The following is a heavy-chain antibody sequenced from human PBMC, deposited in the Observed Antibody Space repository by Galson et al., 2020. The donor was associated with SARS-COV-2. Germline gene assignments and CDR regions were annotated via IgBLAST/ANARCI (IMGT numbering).Heavy chain of an antibody. J-gene: IGHJ4*02. CDR2: ISSSGSTI. CDR1: GFTFSGSE. V-gene: IGHV3-48*03. CDR3: ARGSGSGALEY. Sequence: GGSLRISCAASGFTFSGSEMNWVRQAPGKGLEWLSYISSSGSTIYYADSVKGRFTISRDNAKNSLFLQMNGLRAEDTAVYYCARGSGSGALEYWGQGTLVTVSS. D-gene: IGHD1-26*01.